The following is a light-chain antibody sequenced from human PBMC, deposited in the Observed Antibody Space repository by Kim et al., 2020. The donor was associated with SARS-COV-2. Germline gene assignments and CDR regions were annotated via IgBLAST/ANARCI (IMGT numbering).Light chain of an antibody. CDR2: TAS. CDR3: LQDYNYPFT. J-gene: IGKJ3*01. CDR1: QGIRNE. V-gene: IGKV1-6*01. Sequence: AIQMTQSPSSLSASVGDRVTITCRASQGIRNELSWYQQKPGKAPKLLIYTASTLESGVPSRFSGSGSGTDFTLTISSLQPEDFATYYCLQDYNYPFTFGPGTTVDIK.